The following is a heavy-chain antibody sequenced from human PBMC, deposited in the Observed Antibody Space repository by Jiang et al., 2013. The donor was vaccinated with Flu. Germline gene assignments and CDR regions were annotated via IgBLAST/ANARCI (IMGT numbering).Heavy chain of an antibody. CDR3: AKDVRHGTYDLGHWDYYGMDV. D-gene: IGHD3-3*01. V-gene: IGHV3-9*01. CDR1: GFTFDDYA. Sequence: PGRSLRLSCAASGFTFDDYAMHWVRQAPGKGLEWVSGIWWNSATVGYADSVKGRFTISRDNAKNYMFLQMNSLRPEDTALYYCAKDVRHGTYDLGHWDYYGMDVWGQGTTVTVS. CDR2: IWWNSATV. J-gene: IGHJ6*02.